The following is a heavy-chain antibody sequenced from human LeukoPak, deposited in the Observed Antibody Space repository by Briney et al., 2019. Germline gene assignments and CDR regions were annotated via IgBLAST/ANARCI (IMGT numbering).Heavy chain of an antibody. D-gene: IGHD6-19*01. CDR1: GGTFSSYA. J-gene: IGHJ4*02. CDR3: ARSSSGWYYFDY. V-gene: IGHV1-69*13. Sequence: SVKVSCKASGGTFSSYAISWVRQARGQGLEWMGGIIPIFGTANYAQKFQGRVTITADESTRTANMELSRLRSEDTAVYYCARSSSGWYYFDYWGQGTLVTVSS. CDR2: IIPIFGTA.